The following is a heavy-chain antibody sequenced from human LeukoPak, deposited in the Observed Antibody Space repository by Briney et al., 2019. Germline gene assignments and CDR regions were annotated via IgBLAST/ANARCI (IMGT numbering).Heavy chain of an antibody. V-gene: IGHV4-34*01. Sequence: PSETLSLTCAVDGGSFSGYYWSWIRQPPGKGLEWIGEINHSGSTNYNPSLKSRVTISVDTSKNQFSLKLSSVTAADTAVYYCARGGTKTKYYYDSSGYSYWGQGTLVTVSS. D-gene: IGHD3-22*01. J-gene: IGHJ4*02. CDR2: INHSGST. CDR1: GGSFSGYY. CDR3: ARGGTKTKYYYDSSGYSY.